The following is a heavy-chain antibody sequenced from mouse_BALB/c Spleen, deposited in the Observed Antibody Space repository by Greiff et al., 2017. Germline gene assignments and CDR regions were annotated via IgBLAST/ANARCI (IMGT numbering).Heavy chain of an antibody. CDR1: GFSLSRYS. CDR2: IWGGGST. D-gene: IGHD2-1*01. J-gene: IGHJ4*01. CDR3: ARRHVNYPYYAMDY. V-gene: IGHV2-6-4*01. Sequence: VQVVESGPGLVAPSQSLSITCTVSGFSLSRYSVHWVRQPPGKGLEWLGMIWGGGSTDYNSALKSRLSISKDNSKSQVFLKMNSLQTDDTAMYYCARRHVNYPYYAMDYWGQGTSVTVSS.